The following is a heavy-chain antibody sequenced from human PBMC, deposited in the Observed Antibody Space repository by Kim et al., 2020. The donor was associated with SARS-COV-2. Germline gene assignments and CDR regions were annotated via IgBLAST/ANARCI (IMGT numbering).Heavy chain of an antibody. Sequence: SETLSLTCAVYGGSFSGYYWSWIRQPPGKGLEWIGEINHSGSTNYNPSLKSRVTISVDTSKNQFSLKLSSVTAADTAVYYCARGELERRGWFDPWGQGTLVTVSS. J-gene: IGHJ5*02. CDR3: ARGELERRGWFDP. V-gene: IGHV4-34*01. D-gene: IGHD1-1*01. CDR2: INHSGST. CDR1: GGSFSGYY.